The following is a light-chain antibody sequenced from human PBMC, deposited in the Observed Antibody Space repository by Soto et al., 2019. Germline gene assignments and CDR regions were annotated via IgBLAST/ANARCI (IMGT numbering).Light chain of an antibody. Sequence: QSVLTQPASVSGSPGQSITISCTGTSSDVGGYNYVSWYQHHPGKAPKLIIYDVTNRPSGVSNPFSGSKSGNTASLTISGLQPEDEADYYCSSYTTSNTRQIVFGTGPRSPS. CDR2: DVT. J-gene: IGLJ1*01. CDR3: SSYTTSNTRQIV. CDR1: SSDVGGYNY. V-gene: IGLV2-14*03.